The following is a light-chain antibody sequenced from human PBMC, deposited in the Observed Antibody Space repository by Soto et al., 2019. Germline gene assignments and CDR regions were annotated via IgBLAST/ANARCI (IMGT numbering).Light chain of an antibody. Sequence: QSALTQPASVSGSPGQSITISCTGTSSDVGGYNYVSWYQQHPGKAPKLLIYDVSNRPSGVSNRFSGSKSGNTASLTISGLQAEVEADYYCNSYASSRSYVFGTGTKLTVL. CDR2: DVS. J-gene: IGLJ1*01. CDR1: SSDVGGYNY. V-gene: IGLV2-14*01. CDR3: NSYASSRSYV.